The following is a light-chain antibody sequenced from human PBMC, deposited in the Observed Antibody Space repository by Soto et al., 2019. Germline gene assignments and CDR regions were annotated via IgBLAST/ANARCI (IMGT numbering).Light chain of an antibody. Sequence: QSVLTQPPSVSAAPGQKVTISCSGSTSNIGNDFVSWYQHLPGSAPKLVIFDNSKRPSGIPDRLSASKSGTSATLGITGPKTGDEADYYCGTWDSSLSAYVFGTGTKLTVL. CDR1: TSNIGNDF. J-gene: IGLJ1*01. CDR2: DNS. CDR3: GTWDSSLSAYV. V-gene: IGLV1-51*01.